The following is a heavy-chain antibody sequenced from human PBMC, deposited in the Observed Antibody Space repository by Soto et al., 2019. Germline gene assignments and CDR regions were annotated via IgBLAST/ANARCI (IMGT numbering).Heavy chain of an antibody. D-gene: IGHD4-4*01. CDR1: GGSISSGGYS. Sequence: QLQLQESGSGLVKPSQTLSLTCGVSGGSISSGGYSWSWIRQPPGKGLGWMGNIYPDGNTFYNPSLESRVTISVDRYKNQFSLELRSVTAADTAVYYCARTNDYYNSRFEYWGQGTLVTVSS. V-gene: IGHV4-30-2*01. CDR2: IYPDGNT. CDR3: ARTNDYYNSRFEY. J-gene: IGHJ4*02.